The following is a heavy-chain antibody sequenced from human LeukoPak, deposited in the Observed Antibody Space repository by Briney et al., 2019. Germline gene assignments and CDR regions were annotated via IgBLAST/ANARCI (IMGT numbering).Heavy chain of an antibody. D-gene: IGHD6-13*01. Sequence: SETLSLTCTVSGGSISSGSYYWSWIRQPAGKGLEWIGRIYTSGSTNYNPSLKSRVTISVDTSKNQFSLKLSSVTAADTAVYYCARETRGTWSIIAAAALSYYFDYWGQGTLVTVSS. CDR1: GGSISSGSYY. CDR3: ARETRGTWSIIAAAALSYYFDY. V-gene: IGHV4-61*02. J-gene: IGHJ4*02. CDR2: IYTSGST.